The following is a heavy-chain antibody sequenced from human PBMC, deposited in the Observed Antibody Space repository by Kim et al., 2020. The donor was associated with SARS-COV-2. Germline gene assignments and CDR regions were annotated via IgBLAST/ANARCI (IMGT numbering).Heavy chain of an antibody. CDR1: GYTFTSYY. D-gene: IGHD3-10*01. V-gene: IGHV1-46*01. CDR3: ASAMGSGSYYSKYYYYYGMDV. Sequence: ASVKVSCKASGYTFTSYYMHWVRQAPGQGLEWMGIINPSGGSTSYAQKFQGRVTMTRDTSTSTVYMELSSLRSEDTAVYYCASAMGSGSYYSKYYYYYGMDVWGQGTTVTVSS. J-gene: IGHJ6*02. CDR2: INPSGGST.